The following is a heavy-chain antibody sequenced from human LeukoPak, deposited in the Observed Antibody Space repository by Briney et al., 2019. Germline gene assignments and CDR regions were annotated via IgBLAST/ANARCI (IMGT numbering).Heavy chain of an antibody. J-gene: IGHJ4*02. D-gene: IGHD3-22*01. CDR2: IWYDGSNK. CDR1: GFTFSSYG. V-gene: IGHV3-33*01. Sequence: GGSLRLSCAASGFTFSSYGMHWVRQAPGKGLEWVAVIWYDGSNKYYADSVKGRFTISRDNSKNTLYLQMNSLRAEDTAVYYCARGDYDSSGYIVWGQGTLVTVSS. CDR3: ARGDYDSSGYIV.